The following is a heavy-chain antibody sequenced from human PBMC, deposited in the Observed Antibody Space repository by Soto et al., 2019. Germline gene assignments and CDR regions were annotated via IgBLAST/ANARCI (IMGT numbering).Heavy chain of an antibody. J-gene: IGHJ5*02. CDR3: SRGRSGSYLLVFAP. CDR2: TYYRSKWYN. D-gene: IGHD1-26*01. Sequence: SQTLSLTCVISGDSVSSNSTAWNWIRQSPSKGLEWLGKTYYRSKWYNDYAVFVRSRITINPDTSKNQFSLQLNSVTPEDTAIYFCSRGRSGSYLLVFAPCGQGTQVPVSA. V-gene: IGHV6-1*01. CDR1: GDSVSSNSTA.